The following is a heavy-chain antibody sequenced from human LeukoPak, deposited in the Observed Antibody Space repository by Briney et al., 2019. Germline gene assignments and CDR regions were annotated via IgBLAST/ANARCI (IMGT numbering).Heavy chain of an antibody. D-gene: IGHD5-18*01. J-gene: IGHJ4*02. CDR1: GFPFSSYA. CDR3: AKDMNYGYSSLDY. V-gene: IGHV3-23*01. CDR2: ISDSGSNT. Sequence: GGSLRLSCAASGFPFSSYAMSWVRQAPGKGLEWVSTISDSGSNTYYLDSVKGRFTISRDNAKKSLYLQMNSLRAEDTAFYYCAKDMNYGYSSLDYWGQGTLVTVSS.